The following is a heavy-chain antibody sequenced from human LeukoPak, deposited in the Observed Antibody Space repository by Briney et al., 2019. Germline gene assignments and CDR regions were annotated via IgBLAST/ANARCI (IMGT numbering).Heavy chain of an antibody. D-gene: IGHD4/OR15-4a*01. V-gene: IGHV3-23*01. Sequence: GGSLRLSCAASGFTFSNYAMNWVRQAPGKGLEWVSVISGNGLSTNYADSVKGRFTISRDNSKNVVYLQMNTLAAEDTAVYYCAEDLPTGPLTMWCYFDYWGQETLVTVSS. CDR3: AEDLPTGPLTMWCYFDY. CDR1: GFTFSNYA. J-gene: IGHJ4*02. CDR2: ISGNGLST.